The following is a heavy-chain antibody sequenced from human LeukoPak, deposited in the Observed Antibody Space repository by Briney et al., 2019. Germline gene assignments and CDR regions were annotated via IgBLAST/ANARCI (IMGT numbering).Heavy chain of an antibody. J-gene: IGHJ5*02. CDR2: IYHSGST. CDR3: ARAFFGVVKT. V-gene: IGHV4-38-2*01. D-gene: IGHD3-3*01. Sequence: SETLSLTCAVSGYSISSGYYWGWIRQPPGKGLEWIGSIYHSGSTYYNPSLKSRVTISVDTSKNQFSLKLSSVTAADTAVYYCARAFFGVVKTWGQGTLVTVSS. CDR1: GYSISSGYY.